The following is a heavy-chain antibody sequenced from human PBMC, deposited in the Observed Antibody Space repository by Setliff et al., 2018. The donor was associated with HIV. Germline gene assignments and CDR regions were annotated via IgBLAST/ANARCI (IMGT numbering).Heavy chain of an antibody. CDR3: AREPDY. CDR1: GYSITSGYY. CDR2: MYDGGTP. V-gene: IGHV4-38-2*02. Sequence: NPSETLSLTCAVSGYSITSGYYWGWIRQPPGKGLEWIGNMYDGGTPHYNPSLKSRVTVPLDTSRNQFSLRLTSVTAADTAVYFCAREPDYWSQGTLVTVSS. J-gene: IGHJ4*02.